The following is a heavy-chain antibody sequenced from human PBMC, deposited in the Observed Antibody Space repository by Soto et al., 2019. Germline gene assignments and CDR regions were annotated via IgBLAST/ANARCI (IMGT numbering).Heavy chain of an antibody. CDR2: ISSSSSYI. CDR3: ARVAVAAMNPNNWFDP. J-gene: IGHJ5*02. Sequence: GGSLRLSCAASGFTFSSYSMNWVRQAPGKGLEWVSSISSSSSYIYYADAVKGRFTISRDNAKNSLYLQMNGLRAEDTAVYYCARVAVAAMNPNNWFDPWGQGTLVTVSS. D-gene: IGHD2-15*01. V-gene: IGHV3-21*01. CDR1: GFTFSSYS.